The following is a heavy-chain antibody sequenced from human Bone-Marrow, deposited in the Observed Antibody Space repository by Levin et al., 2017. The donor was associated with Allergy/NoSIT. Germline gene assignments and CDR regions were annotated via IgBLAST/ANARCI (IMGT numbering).Heavy chain of an antibody. CDR2: INSNSAYI. J-gene: IGHJ6*02. CDR3: ASRLTASGGLDV. CDR1: GVTRNNYT. Sequence: GGSLRLSCAVSGVTRNNYTLTWVRQPPGKGLEWVSSINSNSAYIHYGDSVKGRFTISRDNSKKLLFLQMNSLRDEDTATYYCASRLTASGGLDVWGHGTAVTVSS. D-gene: IGHD5-18*01. V-gene: IGHV3-21*04.